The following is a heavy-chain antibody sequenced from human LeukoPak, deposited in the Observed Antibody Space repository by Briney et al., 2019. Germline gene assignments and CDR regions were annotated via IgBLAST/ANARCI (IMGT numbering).Heavy chain of an antibody. Sequence: PSETLSLTCTVSGGSISSGDYYWSWIRQPPGKGLEWIGYIYYSGSTYYNPSLKSRVTISVDTSKNQFSLKLSSVTAADTAVYYCAGSNYYYGSGSYYNFGNLGYWGQGTLVTVSS. CDR3: AGSNYYYGSGSYYNFGNLGY. CDR1: GGSISSGDYY. D-gene: IGHD3-10*01. J-gene: IGHJ4*02. CDR2: IYYSGST. V-gene: IGHV4-30-4*08.